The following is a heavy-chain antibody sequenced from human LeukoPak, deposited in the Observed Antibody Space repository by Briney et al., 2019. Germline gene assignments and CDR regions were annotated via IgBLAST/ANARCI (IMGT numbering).Heavy chain of an antibody. CDR2: IKQDGSEK. Sequence: PGGSLRHSCAASGFTFSSYSMSWVRQAPGKGLEWVANIKQDGSEKSYVDSVKGRFSISRDNAKNSLYLQLNSLRAEDTAVYYCAREVVALAGTSGFEPWGQGTLVTVSS. D-gene: IGHD6-19*01. CDR1: GFTFSSYS. CDR3: AREVVALAGTSGFEP. V-gene: IGHV3-7*04. J-gene: IGHJ5*02.